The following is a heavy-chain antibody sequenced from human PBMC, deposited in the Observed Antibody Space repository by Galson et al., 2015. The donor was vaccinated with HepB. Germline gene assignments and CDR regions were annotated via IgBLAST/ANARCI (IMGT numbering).Heavy chain of an antibody. D-gene: IGHD3-22*01. CDR3: AREYKPYDSSGYYGYFDY. V-gene: IGHV3-30*04. CDR1: GFTFSSYA. J-gene: IGHJ4*02. Sequence: SLRLSCAASGFTFSSYAMHWVRQAPGKGLEWVAVISYDGSNEYYADSVKGRFTISRDNSKKTLYLQMNSLRAEDTAVYYCAREYKPYDSSGYYGYFDYWGQGTLVTVSS. CDR2: ISYDGSNE.